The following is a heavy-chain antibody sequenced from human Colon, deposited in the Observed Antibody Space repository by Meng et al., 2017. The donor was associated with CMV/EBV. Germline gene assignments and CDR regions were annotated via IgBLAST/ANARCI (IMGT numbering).Heavy chain of an antibody. CDR2: IKEDGSGQ. CDR3: TRDLEVGGYCSGGSCYSINNAEYFQH. Sequence: GGSLRLSCAASGFTFTTFWMTWVRQAPGKGLQWVANIKEDGSGQWYVDSVKGRFTISRDNAKQSVYLQMDSLKSDDTAVYYCTRDLEVGGYCSGGSCYSINNAEYFQHWGQGTLVTVSS. D-gene: IGHD2-15*01. J-gene: IGHJ1*01. V-gene: IGHV3-7*03. CDR1: GFTFTTFW.